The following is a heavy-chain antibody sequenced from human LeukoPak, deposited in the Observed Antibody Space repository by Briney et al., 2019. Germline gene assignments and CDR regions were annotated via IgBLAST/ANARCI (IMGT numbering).Heavy chain of an antibody. J-gene: IGHJ5*02. D-gene: IGHD2-15*01. CDR2: ISSSGSTI. V-gene: IGHV3-48*03. Sequence: SGGSLRLSCAASGFTFSSYEMNWVRQAPGKGLEWVSYISSSGSTIYYADSVKGRFTISRDNAKNSLYLQMNSLRAEDTAVYYCARGVVVVAATPPWFDPWGQGTLVTVSS. CDR1: GFTFSSYE. CDR3: ARGVVVVAATPPWFDP.